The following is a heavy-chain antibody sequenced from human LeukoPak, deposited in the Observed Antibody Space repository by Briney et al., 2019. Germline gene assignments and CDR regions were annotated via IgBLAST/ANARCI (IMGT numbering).Heavy chain of an antibody. Sequence: GGSLRLSCAASGFTFSSYAMSWVRQAPGKGLEWVSAISGSGGSTYYADSVKGRFTISRDNSKNTLYLQMNSLRAEDTAVYYCAKDQGFLEWLLWTDAFDIWGQGTMVTVSS. CDR2: ISGSGGST. CDR3: AKDQGFLEWLLWTDAFDI. D-gene: IGHD3-3*01. V-gene: IGHV3-23*01. J-gene: IGHJ3*02. CDR1: GFTFSSYA.